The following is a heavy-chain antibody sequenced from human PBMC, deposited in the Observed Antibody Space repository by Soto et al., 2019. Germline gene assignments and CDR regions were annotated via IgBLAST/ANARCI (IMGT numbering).Heavy chain of an antibody. V-gene: IGHV1-46*01. CDR1: GYTFTSYY. CDR2: INPSGGST. J-gene: IGHJ4*02. D-gene: IGHD6-13*01. CDR3: ARERRKGEQQLARNFDC. Sequence: GASVKVSCKASGYTFTSYYMHWVRQAPGQGLEWMGIINPSGGSTSYAQKFQGRVTMTRDTSTSTVYMELSSLRSEDTAVYYCARERRKGEQQLARNFDCWGQGNLVTVSS.